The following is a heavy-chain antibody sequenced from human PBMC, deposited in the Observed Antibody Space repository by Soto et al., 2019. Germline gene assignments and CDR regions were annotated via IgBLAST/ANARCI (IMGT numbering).Heavy chain of an antibody. CDR1: GFTFSDYY. J-gene: IGHJ2*01. V-gene: IGHV3-11*03. Sequence: SLRLSCAASGFTFSDYYMSWIRQAPGKGLEWVSYISSSSSYTNYADSVKGRFTISRDNAKNSLYLQMNRLRAEDTAVYYCARTIAAAGGRRYFDLWGRGTLVTVSS. CDR3: ARTIAAAGGRRYFDL. D-gene: IGHD6-13*01. CDR2: ISSSSSYT.